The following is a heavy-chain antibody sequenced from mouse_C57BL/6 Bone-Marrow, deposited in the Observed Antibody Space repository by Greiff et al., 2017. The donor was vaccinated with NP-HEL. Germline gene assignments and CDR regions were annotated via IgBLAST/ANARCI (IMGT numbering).Heavy chain of an antibody. CDR1: GFTFSDYG. CDR3: ARDYDYDGGYAMDY. CDR2: ISSGSSTI. J-gene: IGHJ4*01. Sequence: VQLVASGGCFVKPGGSLKLSCAASGFTFSDYGMHWVRQAPVKGLEWVAYISSGSSTIYYADTVKGRFTISRDNAKNTLFLQMTSLRSEDTAMYYCARDYDYDGGYAMDYWGQGTSVTVSS. V-gene: IGHV5-17*01. D-gene: IGHD2-4*01.